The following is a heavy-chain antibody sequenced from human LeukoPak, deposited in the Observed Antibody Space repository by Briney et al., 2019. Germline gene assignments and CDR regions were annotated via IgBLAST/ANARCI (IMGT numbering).Heavy chain of an antibody. CDR3: ARGEDSSSWSALPFDY. CDR2: IIPIFGTA. D-gene: IGHD6-13*01. CDR1: GGTFSSYA. Sequence: SVKVSCKASGGTFSSYAISWVRQAPGQGLEWMGGIIPIFGTANYAQKFQGRVTITTDESTSTAYMELSSLRSEDTAVYYCARGEDSSSWSALPFDYWGQGTLVTVSS. V-gene: IGHV1-69*05. J-gene: IGHJ4*02.